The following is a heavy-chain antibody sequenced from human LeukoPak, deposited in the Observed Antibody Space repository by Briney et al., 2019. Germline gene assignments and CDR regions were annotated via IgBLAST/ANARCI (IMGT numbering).Heavy chain of an antibody. V-gene: IGHV3-43*02. CDR2: ISGYGGST. CDR1: GFTFDDYA. Sequence: GGSLRLSCAASGFTFDDYAMHWVRQAPGEGLEWVSLISGYGGSTYYADSVKGRFTISRDNSKNSLYLQMHSLRPENTALYYCAKMAFSSAFYFDYWGQGTLVTVSS. CDR3: AKMAFSSAFYFDY. J-gene: IGHJ4*02. D-gene: IGHD3-22*01.